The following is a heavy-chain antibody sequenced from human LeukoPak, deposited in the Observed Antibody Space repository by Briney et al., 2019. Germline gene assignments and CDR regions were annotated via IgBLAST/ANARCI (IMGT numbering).Heavy chain of an antibody. J-gene: IGHJ6*02. CDR2: IYYSGST. CDR3: AGHGGVSGTYFPPHHYGMDV. Sequence: PSETLSLTCTVSGGSISSGDYYWSWIRQPPGKGLEWIGYIYYSGSTYYNPSLKSRVTISVDTSKNQFSLKLSSVTAADTAVYYCAGHGGVSGTYFPPHHYGMDVWGQGTTVTVSS. V-gene: IGHV4-30-4*01. CDR1: GGSISSGDYY. D-gene: IGHD3-16*01.